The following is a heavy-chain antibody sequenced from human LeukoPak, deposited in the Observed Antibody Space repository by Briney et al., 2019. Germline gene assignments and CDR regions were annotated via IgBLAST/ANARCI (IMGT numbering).Heavy chain of an antibody. V-gene: IGHV4-59*01. CDR3: ARDSAEYSSSHRRYPGSFDI. J-gene: IGHJ3*02. CDR1: GGSISSYY. Sequence: SETLSLTCTVSGGSISSYYWSWIRQPPGKGLEWIGYIYYSGSTNYNPSLKSRVTISVDTSKNQFSLKLSSVTAADMAVYYCARDSAEYSSSHRRYPGSFDIWGQGTMVTVSS. CDR2: IYYSGST. D-gene: IGHD6-6*01.